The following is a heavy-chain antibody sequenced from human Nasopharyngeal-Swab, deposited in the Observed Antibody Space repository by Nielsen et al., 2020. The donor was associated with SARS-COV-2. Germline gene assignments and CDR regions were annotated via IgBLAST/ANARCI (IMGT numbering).Heavy chain of an antibody. D-gene: IGHD7-27*01. V-gene: IGHV3-74*01. J-gene: IGHJ4*02. CDR1: GFTFSDSW. CDR2: INSDGSRT. Sequence: GGSLRLSCAVSGFTFSDSWMHWVRQAPGKGLVWVSRINSDGSRTGYADSVKGRFTSSRDSAKNTVYLQMNSLRAEDTAVYYCARDFDKTGDWGQGTLVTVSS. CDR3: ARDFDKTGD.